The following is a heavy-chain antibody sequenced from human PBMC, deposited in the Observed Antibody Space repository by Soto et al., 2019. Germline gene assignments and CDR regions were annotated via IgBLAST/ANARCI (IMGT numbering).Heavy chain of an antibody. CDR3: AIKGHYYYYMDV. Sequence: GGSLRLSCAASGFTFSSYSMNWVRQAPGKGLEWVSYISSSSSTIYYADSVKGRFTISRDNAKNSLYLQMNSLRAEDTAVYYCAIKGHYYYYMDVWGKGTTVTVSS. V-gene: IGHV3-48*01. CDR2: ISSSSSTI. J-gene: IGHJ6*03. CDR1: GFTFSSYS.